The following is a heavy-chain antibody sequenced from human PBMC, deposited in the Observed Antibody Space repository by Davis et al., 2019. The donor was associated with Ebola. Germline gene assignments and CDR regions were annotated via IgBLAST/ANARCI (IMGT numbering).Heavy chain of an antibody. CDR1: GFTFSSYA. D-gene: IGHD3-16*01. V-gene: IGHV3-30-3*01. CDR3: AKVRAVGA. CDR2: ISYDGSNK. Sequence: SLKISCAASGFTFSSYAIHWVRQAPGKGLEWVAVISYDGSNKYYADSVKGRFTISRDNSKNKLYLQMNSLRAEDTAVYYCAKVRAVGAWGQGTLVTVSS. J-gene: IGHJ5*02.